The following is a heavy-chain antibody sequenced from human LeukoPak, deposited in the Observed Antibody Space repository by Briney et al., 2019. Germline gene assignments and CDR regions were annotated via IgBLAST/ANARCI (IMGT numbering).Heavy chain of an antibody. CDR3: ARGRFLEWLGTIGYYYYYYGMDV. V-gene: IGHV4-34*01. Sequence: SETLSLTCAVYGGSFSGYYWSWIRQPPGKGLEWIGEINHSGSTNYNPSLKSRVTISVDTSKNQFSLKLSSVTAADTAVYYCARGRFLEWLGTIGYYYYYYGMDVWGQGTTVTVSS. CDR1: GGSFSGYY. D-gene: IGHD3-3*01. J-gene: IGHJ6*02. CDR2: INHSGST.